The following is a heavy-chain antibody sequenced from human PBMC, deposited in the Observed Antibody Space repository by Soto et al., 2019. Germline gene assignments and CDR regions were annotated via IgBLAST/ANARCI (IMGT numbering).Heavy chain of an antibody. CDR2: IIPIFGTA. D-gene: IGHD3-10*02. J-gene: IGHJ4*02. V-gene: IGHV1-69*01. Sequence: QVQLVQSGAVVKKPGSSVKVSCKASGGTFSSYAISWVRQAPGQGLEWMGGIIPIFGTANYAQKFQGRVTITADESTSTAYMELSSLRSEDTAVYYFARERFTMSPGEGYFDYWGQGTLVTVSS. CDR3: ARERFTMSPGEGYFDY. CDR1: GGTFSSYA.